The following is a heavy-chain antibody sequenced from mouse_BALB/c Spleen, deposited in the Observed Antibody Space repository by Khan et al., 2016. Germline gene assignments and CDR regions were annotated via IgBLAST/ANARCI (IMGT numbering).Heavy chain of an antibody. Sequence: QIQLVQSGPELKKPGETVKISCKASGYTFTNYGMNWVKQAPGKGFKWMGWINTNNGEPTYAEEFKGRFAFSLETSASTAYLQINNLKNEDTATYYCAKDGYYVPDYWGQGTTLTVSS. CDR3: AKDGYYVPDY. D-gene: IGHD2-3*01. CDR1: GYTFTNYG. V-gene: IGHV9-3*02. CDR2: INTNNGEP. J-gene: IGHJ2*01.